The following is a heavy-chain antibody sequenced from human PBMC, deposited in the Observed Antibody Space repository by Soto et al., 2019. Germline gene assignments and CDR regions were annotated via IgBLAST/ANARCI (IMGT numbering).Heavy chain of an antibody. CDR2: MSHSGGT. CDR3: ARVERGTATTVVDAFDI. J-gene: IGHJ3*02. Sequence: QVQLQQWGAGLLKPSETLSLTCAVYGGFVSSGSYYWSWIRQPPGKGLEWIGEMSHSGGTHFNPSLKGRVTISVDTSKSQFSLLMRSVAAEAAALYYCARVERGTATTVVDAFDICGPGTMVTVSS. V-gene: IGHV4-34*01. CDR1: GGFVSSGSYY. D-gene: IGHD1-1*01.